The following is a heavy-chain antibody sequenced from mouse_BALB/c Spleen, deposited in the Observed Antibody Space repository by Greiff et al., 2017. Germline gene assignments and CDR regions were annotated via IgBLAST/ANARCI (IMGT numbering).Heavy chain of an antibody. D-gene: IGHD1-1*01. CDR3: ARQDGSSYVYAMDY. J-gene: IGHJ4*01. CDR1: GFTFSSYA. CDR2: ISSGGSYT. V-gene: IGHV5-9-3*01. Sequence: EVKLVESGGGLVKPGGSLKLSCAASGFTFSSYAMSWVRQTPEKRLEWVATISSGGSYTYYPDSVKGRFTISRDNAKNTLYLQMSSLRSEDTAMYYCARQDGSSYVYAMDYWGQGTSVTVSS.